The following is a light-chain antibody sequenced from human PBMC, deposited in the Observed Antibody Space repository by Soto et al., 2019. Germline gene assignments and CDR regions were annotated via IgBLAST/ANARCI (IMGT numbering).Light chain of an antibody. J-gene: IGKJ3*01. CDR2: DAS. V-gene: IGKV3-11*01. CDR3: QQRSNWPPGVT. CDR1: QSVSSY. Sequence: EIVLTQSPATLSLSPGERATLSCRASQSVSSYLAWYQQKPGLAPRLLIYDASNRATGIPARFSGSGSGTDFTLTISSLEPEDFAVYYCQQRSNWPPGVTFGPGTKVDIK.